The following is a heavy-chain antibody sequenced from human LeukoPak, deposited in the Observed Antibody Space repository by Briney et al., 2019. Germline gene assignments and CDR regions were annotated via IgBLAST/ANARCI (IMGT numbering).Heavy chain of an antibody. J-gene: IGHJ4*02. Sequence: GGSLRLSCAASGFTFSSYAMSWVRQAPGKGLEWVSAISGSGGSTYYADSVKGRFTISRDNSKNTLYLQMNSLRAEDTAVYYCAKDWLHAPPNSPMPTDYWGQGTLVTVSS. D-gene: IGHD2-2*01. CDR2: ISGSGGST. V-gene: IGHV3-23*01. CDR1: GFTFSSYA. CDR3: AKDWLHAPPNSPMPTDY.